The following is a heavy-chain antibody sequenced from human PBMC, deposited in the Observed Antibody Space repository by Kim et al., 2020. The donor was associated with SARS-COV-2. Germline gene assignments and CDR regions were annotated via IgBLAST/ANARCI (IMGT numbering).Heavy chain of an antibody. CDR1: GYSFTSYW. V-gene: IGHV5-10-1*01. CDR2: IDPSDSYT. Sequence: GESLKISCKGSGYSFTSYWISWVRQMPGKGLEWMGRIDPSDSYTNYSPSFQGHVTISADKSISTAYLQWSSLKASDTAMYYCARVSDVGSGYDRSGEYWGQGTLVTVSS. CDR3: ARVSDVGSGYDRSGEY. J-gene: IGHJ4*02. D-gene: IGHD5-12*01.